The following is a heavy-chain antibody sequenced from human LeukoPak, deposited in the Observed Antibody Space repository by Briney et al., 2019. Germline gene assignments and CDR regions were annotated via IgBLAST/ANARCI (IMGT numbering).Heavy chain of an antibody. CDR3: ARDLREQQLVLGLFDY. V-gene: IGHV3-11*06. Sequence: GGSLRLSCAASGFTFSDYYMSWIRQAPGKGLEWVSYISSSSSYTNYADSVKGRFTISRDNAKNSLYLQMNSLRAEDTAVYYCARDLREQQLVLGLFDYWGQGTLVTVSS. D-gene: IGHD6-13*01. CDR1: GFTFSDYY. J-gene: IGHJ4*02. CDR2: ISSSSSYT.